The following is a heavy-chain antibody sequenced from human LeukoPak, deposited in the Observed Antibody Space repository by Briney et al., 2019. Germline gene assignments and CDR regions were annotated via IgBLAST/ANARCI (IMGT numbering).Heavy chain of an antibody. CDR1: GXTFSSYS. J-gene: IGHJ4*02. Sequence: GGSLRLSCAASGXTFSSYSMNWVRQAPGKGLEWVSCISISSNYIYYPDSVKGRFTISRDNAKNSLYLQMNSLRAEDTAVYYCARDGGGGLDYWGQGTLVTVSS. D-gene: IGHD2-15*01. CDR2: ISISSNYI. CDR3: ARDGGGGLDY. V-gene: IGHV3-21*01.